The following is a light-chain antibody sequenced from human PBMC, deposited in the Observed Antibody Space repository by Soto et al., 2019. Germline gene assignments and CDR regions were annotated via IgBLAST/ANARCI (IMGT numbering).Light chain of an antibody. J-gene: IGLJ1*01. V-gene: IGLV2-11*01. CDR2: HVN. CDR3: SSYAGRYTYF. Sequence: QSVLTPPAPVSWSPAQSITISYTGYSSDVGGYNYVAWFQQHPGKAPKLMIYHVNKRSSVVPDRVSGSKSVNTAFVTISGLQVEDESDYFCSSYAGRYTYFFATGTKLTVL. CDR1: SSDVGGYNY.